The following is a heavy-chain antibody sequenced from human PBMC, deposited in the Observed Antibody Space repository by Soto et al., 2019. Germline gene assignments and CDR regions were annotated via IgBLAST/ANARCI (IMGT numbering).Heavy chain of an antibody. CDR2: IYYSGST. D-gene: IGHD2-15*01. J-gene: IGHJ4*02. CDR1: GGSISSYY. Sequence: SETLSLPCTVSGGSISSYYWSWIRQPPGKGLEWIGYIYYSGSTNYNPSLKSRVTISVDTSKNQFSLKLSSVTAADTAVYYCARLDVEAALDYWGQGTQVTVSS. CDR3: ARLDVEAALDY. V-gene: IGHV4-59*01.